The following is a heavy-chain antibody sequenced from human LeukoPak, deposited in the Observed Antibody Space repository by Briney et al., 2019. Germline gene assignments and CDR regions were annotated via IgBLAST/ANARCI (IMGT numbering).Heavy chain of an antibody. D-gene: IGHD2/OR15-2a*01. J-gene: IGHJ4*02. V-gene: IGHV3-66*01. CDR2: IYVDGST. CDR1: GLTVSSNY. Sequence: GGSLRLSCAASGLTVSSNYMSWVRQAPGKGLEWVSVIYVDGSTYYADSGKGRLTISRDNSKNTVYLQTNSLRADGTAVYYCARDVSHRHLDYWGQGTLVTVSS. CDR3: ARDVSHRHLDY.